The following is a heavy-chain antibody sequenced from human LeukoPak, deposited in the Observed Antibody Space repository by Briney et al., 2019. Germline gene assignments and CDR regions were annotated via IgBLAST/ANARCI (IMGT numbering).Heavy chain of an antibody. CDR3: ATVTKVDFDY. D-gene: IGHD4-11*01. V-gene: IGHV3-30*04. CDR1: GFTFSSYT. Sequence: GGSLRLSCAASGFTFSSYTIYWFRQAPGKELEWVASVSVEGIGRYFPGSVEGRFTISRDNSKNTVYLQMNNVRIEDTAVYFCATVTKVDFDYWGQGTLVTVSS. J-gene: IGHJ4*02. CDR2: VSVEGIGR.